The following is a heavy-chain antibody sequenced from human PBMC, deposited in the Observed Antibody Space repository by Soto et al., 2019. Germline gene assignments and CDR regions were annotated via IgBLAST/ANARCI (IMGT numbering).Heavy chain of an antibody. CDR1: GGTFSSYA. D-gene: IGHD6-19*01. CDR3: AAFYSSGWYSFYGMDV. Sequence: SVKVSCKASGGTFSSYAISWVRQAPGQGLEWMGGIIPIFGTANYAQKFQGRVTITADESTSTAYMELSSLRSEDTAVYYCAAFYSSGWYSFYGMDVWGQGTTVTVSS. V-gene: IGHV1-69*13. J-gene: IGHJ6*02. CDR2: IIPIFGTA.